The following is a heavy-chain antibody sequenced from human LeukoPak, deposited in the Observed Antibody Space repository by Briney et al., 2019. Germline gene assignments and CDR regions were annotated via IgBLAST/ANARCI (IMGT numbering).Heavy chain of an antibody. CDR3: ARGFGVVVAAIDY. CDR2: IYTSGST. J-gene: IGHJ4*02. CDR1: GGSINSGSYY. D-gene: IGHD2-15*01. V-gene: IGHV4-61*02. Sequence: SQTLSLTXTVSGGSINSGSYYWSWIRQPAGKGLQWIGRIYTSGSTNYNPSLKSRVTISVDTSKNQFSLKLSSVTAADTAVYYCARGFGVVVAAIDYWGQGTLVTVSS.